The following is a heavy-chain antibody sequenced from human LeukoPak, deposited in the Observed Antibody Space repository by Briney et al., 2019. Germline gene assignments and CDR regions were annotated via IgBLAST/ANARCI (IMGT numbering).Heavy chain of an antibody. V-gene: IGHV3-33*01. D-gene: IGHD5-24*01. Sequence: PGRSLRLSCAASGFTFSSYGMHWVRQAPGKGLEWVAVIWYDGSNKYYGDSVKGRFTISRDNSKNTLYLQMNSLRVEDTAVYYCARGDSYKDAEYLQNWGQGTLVTVS. CDR2: IWYDGSNK. CDR3: ARGDSYKDAEYLQN. J-gene: IGHJ1*01. CDR1: GFTFSSYG.